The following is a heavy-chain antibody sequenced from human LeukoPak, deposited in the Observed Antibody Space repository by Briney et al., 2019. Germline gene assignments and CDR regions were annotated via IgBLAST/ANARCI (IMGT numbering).Heavy chain of an antibody. V-gene: IGHV3-23*01. D-gene: IGHD6-13*01. J-gene: IGHJ4*02. Sequence: PGGSLRLSCAASGFTFSSSAMSWVRQAPGKGLEWVSAISNNGGYTYYADSVQGRFTISRDNSKNTLYLQMNSLRAEDTAVYYCAINRGIAAAYPQGWGQGTLVTVSS. CDR2: ISNNGGYT. CDR3: AINRGIAAAYPQG. CDR1: GFTFSSSA.